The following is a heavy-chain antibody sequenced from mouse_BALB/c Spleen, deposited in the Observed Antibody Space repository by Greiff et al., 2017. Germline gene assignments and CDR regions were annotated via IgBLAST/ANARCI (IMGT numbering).Heavy chain of an antibody. CDR3: TRMEAYYGPYYAMDY. Sequence: EVQRVESGGGLVKPGGSLKLSCAASGFTFSSYTMSWVRQTPEKRLEWVATISSGGSYTYYPDSVKGRFTISRDNAKNTLYLQMSSLKSEDTAMYYCTRMEAYYGPYYAMDYWGQGTSVTVSS. J-gene: IGHJ4*01. D-gene: IGHD2-10*01. CDR1: GFTFSSYT. CDR2: ISSGGSYT. V-gene: IGHV5-6-4*01.